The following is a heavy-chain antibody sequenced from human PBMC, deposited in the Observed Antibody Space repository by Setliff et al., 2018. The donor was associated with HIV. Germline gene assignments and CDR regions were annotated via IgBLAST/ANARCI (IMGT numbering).Heavy chain of an antibody. D-gene: IGHD3-16*02. J-gene: IGHJ4*02. CDR1: GYTFTGYY. CDR3: ARGLRAELSKGYYFDY. CDR2: INPNGGGT. Sequence: ASVKVSCKASGYTFTGYYMYWVRQAPGQGLEWMGWINPNGGGTNYAQKFQGWVTMTRDTSISTAYMELSRLRSDDTAVYYCARGLRAELSKGYYFDYWGQGTLVTVSS. V-gene: IGHV1-2*04.